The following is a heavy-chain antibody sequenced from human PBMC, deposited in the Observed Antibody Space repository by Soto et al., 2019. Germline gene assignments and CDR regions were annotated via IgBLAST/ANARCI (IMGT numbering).Heavy chain of an antibody. Sequence: GGSLRLSCAASGFTFSSSWMHWVRQSPGKGLVWVSRINSDGSSTSYADSVKGRFTISRDNAKNTLYLQMNSLRAEDTAVYYCASLGGYYDYIWGSYLHGAFDIWGQGTMVTVSS. J-gene: IGHJ3*02. CDR3: ASLGGYYDYIWGSYLHGAFDI. CDR2: INSDGSST. V-gene: IGHV3-74*01. CDR1: GFTFSSSW. D-gene: IGHD3-16*02.